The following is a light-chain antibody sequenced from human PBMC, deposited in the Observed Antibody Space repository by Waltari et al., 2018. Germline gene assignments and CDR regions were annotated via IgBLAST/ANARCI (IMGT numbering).Light chain of an antibody. CDR1: RSVTSTF. Sequence: EIVLTQSPGTLSLSPGERASLSCRASRSVTSTFVSWFQQRPGQAPRLLIRAASIRAAGVPDRFSGGGSGPEFTLTVNGLEPEDFGVYYCHQYDSSPYTFGQGTKLEI. CDR2: AAS. V-gene: IGKV3-20*01. CDR3: HQYDSSPYT. J-gene: IGKJ2*01.